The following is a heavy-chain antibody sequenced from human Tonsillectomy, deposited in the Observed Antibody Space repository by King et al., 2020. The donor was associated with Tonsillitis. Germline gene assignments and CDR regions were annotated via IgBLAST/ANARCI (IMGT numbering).Heavy chain of an antibody. D-gene: IGHD3-16*02. J-gene: IGHJ3*02. V-gene: IGHV3-23*04. Sequence: VQLVESGGGLVQPGGSLRLSCAASGFTFSSYAMSWVRQAPGKGLDGVSAMSGSGGSTYYADSVKDRFTISRDNSKNTLYLQMNSLRAEDTAVYYCAKAGSMITFGGVIVTDAFDIWGQGTMVTVSS. CDR3: AKAGSMITFGGVIVTDAFDI. CDR2: MSGSGGST. CDR1: GFTFSSYA.